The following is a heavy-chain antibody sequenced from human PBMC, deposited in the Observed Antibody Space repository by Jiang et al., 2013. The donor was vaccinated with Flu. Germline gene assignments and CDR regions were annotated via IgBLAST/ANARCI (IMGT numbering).Heavy chain of an antibody. CDR3: TRNGYSYWGLDY. V-gene: IGHV3-74*01. CDR2: IDGAAGAT. Sequence: GSLRLSCATSGFGFSDYWIHWVRQAPGKGLVWVSRIDGAAGATNYADSAKGRFTISRDNAKNMAYLQMNSLRAEDTAVYYCTRNGYSYWGLDYWGQGTLVTVSS. D-gene: IGHD5-18*01. CDR1: GFGFSDYW. J-gene: IGHJ4*02.